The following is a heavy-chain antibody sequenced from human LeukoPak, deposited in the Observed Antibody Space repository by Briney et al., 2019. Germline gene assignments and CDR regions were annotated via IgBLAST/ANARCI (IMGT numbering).Heavy chain of an antibody. CDR2: ISTYNGNT. V-gene: IGHV1-18*01. CDR3: ARGRGSTSRY. CDR1: GYTFTSCG. D-gene: IGHD5-12*01. Sequence: ASVKVSCKASGYTFTSCGITWVRQAPGQGLEWMGWISTYNGNTNYAQNLQGRVTMTTDTSTSTAYMELRSLRSDDTAVYYCARGRGSTSRYWGQGTLVTVSS. J-gene: IGHJ4*02.